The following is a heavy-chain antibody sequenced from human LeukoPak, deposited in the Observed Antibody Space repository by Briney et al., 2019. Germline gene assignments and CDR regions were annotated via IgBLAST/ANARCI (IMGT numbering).Heavy chain of an antibody. CDR2: ISWNSGSI. D-gene: IGHD2-15*01. CDR3: AKNISAISGSAGY. J-gene: IGHJ4*02. V-gene: IGHV3-9*01. Sequence: GGSLRLSCAASGFTFDDYAMYWVRQAPGKGLEWVSGISWNSGSIGYADSVKGRFTISRDNAKNSLYLQMNGLRAEDTALYYCAKNISAISGSAGYWGQGTLVTVSS. CDR1: GFTFDDYA.